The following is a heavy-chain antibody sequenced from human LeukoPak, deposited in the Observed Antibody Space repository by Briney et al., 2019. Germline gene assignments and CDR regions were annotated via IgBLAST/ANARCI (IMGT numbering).Heavy chain of an antibody. V-gene: IGHV4-34*01. CDR2: INHSGST. CDR3: ARGPHDQGIDY. CDR1: GGPFSGYY. J-gene: IGHJ4*02. Sequence: PSETLSLTCAVYGGPFSGYYWSWIRQPPGKGLEWIGEINHSGSTNYNPSLKSRVTISVDTSKNQFSLKLSSVTAADTAVYYCARGPHDQGIDYWGQGTLVTVSS.